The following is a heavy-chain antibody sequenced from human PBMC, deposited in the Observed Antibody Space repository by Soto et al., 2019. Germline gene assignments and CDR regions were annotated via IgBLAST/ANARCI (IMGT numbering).Heavy chain of an antibody. Sequence: QVPLVQSGAEVKKPGSSVKVSCKASGGTFSSYAISWVRQAPGQGLEWMGGIIPIFGTANYAQKFQGRVTITADESTSTAYMELSSLRSEDTAVYYCARLVNDYGDYALRYYYYGMDVWGQGTTVTVSS. D-gene: IGHD4-17*01. CDR1: GGTFSSYA. CDR3: ARLVNDYGDYALRYYYYGMDV. V-gene: IGHV1-69*01. CDR2: IIPIFGTA. J-gene: IGHJ6*02.